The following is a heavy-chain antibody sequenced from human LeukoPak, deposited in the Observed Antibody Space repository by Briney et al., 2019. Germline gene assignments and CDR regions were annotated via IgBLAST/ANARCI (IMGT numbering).Heavy chain of an antibody. CDR3: ARSVVVAASFDY. Sequence: GGSLRLSCAASGFTFSSYAMHWVRQAPGKGLEYVSAISSNGGSTYYANSVKGRFTISRDNSKNTLYLQMGSLRAEDMAVYYCARSVVVAASFDYWGQGTLVTVSS. D-gene: IGHD2-15*01. CDR1: GFTFSSYA. CDR2: ISSNGGST. V-gene: IGHV3-64*01. J-gene: IGHJ4*02.